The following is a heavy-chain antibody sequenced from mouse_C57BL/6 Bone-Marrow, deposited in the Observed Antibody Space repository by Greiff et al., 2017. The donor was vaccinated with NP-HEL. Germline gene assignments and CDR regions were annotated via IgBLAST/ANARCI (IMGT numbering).Heavy chain of an antibody. CDR2: INPNNGGT. CDR3: ARSNYYSIYWYFDV. V-gene: IGHV1-26*01. J-gene: IGHJ1*03. Sequence: EVQLQQSGPELVKPGASVKISCKASGYTFTDYYMNWVKQSHGKSLEWIGDINPNNGGTSYNQKFKGKATLTVDKSSSTAYMELRSLTSEDSAVYYWARSNYYSIYWYFDVWGTGTTVTVSS. CDR1: GYTFTDYY. D-gene: IGHD2-12*01.